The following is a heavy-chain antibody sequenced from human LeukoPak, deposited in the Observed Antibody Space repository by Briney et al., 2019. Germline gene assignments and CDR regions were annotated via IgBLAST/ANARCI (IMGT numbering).Heavy chain of an antibody. D-gene: IGHD6-13*01. V-gene: IGHV1-46*01. CDR2: INPSGGST. CDR1: GYTFTSYY. CDR3: ARDGEVDGQQLVRGIEVYYYYDMDV. Sequence: ASVKVSCKASGYTFTSYYMHWVRQAPGQGLEWMGIINPSGGSTSYAQKFQGRVTMTRDMSTSTVYMELSSLRSEDTAVYYCARDGEVDGQQLVRGIEVYYYYDMDVWGKGTTVTVSS. J-gene: IGHJ6*03.